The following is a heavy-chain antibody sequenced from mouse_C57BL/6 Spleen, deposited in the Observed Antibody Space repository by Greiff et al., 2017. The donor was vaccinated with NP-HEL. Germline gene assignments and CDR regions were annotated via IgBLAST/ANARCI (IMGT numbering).Heavy chain of an antibody. Sequence: VQLQQPGPELVKPGASVKIPCKASGYTFTDYNMDWVKQSHGKSLEWIGDINPNNGGTIYNQKFKGKATLTVDKSSSTAYMELRSLTSEDTAVYYCTLYSNYYYAMDYWGQGTSVTVSS. J-gene: IGHJ4*01. CDR3: TLYSNYYYAMDY. D-gene: IGHD2-5*01. CDR1: GYTFTDYN. CDR2: INPNNGGT. V-gene: IGHV1-18*01.